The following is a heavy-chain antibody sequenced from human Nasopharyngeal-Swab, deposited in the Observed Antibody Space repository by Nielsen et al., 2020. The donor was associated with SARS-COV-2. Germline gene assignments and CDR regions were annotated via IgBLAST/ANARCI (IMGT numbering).Heavy chain of an antibody. Sequence: SETLSLTCTVSGGSISSSSYYWGWIRQPPGKGLEWIGSIYYSGSTYYNPSLKSRVTISVDTSKSQFSLKLSSVTAADTAVYYCASLNAMTTADDYWGQGTLVTVSS. CDR3: ASLNAMTTADDY. V-gene: IGHV4-39*01. J-gene: IGHJ4*02. CDR1: GGSISSSSYY. D-gene: IGHD4-17*01. CDR2: IYYSGST.